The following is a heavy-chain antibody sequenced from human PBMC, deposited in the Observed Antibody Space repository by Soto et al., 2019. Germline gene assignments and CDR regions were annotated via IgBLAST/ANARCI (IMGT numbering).Heavy chain of an antibody. Sequence: SETLSLTCTVSGGSISSYYWSWIRQPPGKGLEWIGYIYYSGSTNYNPSLKSRVTISVDTSKNQFSLKLSSVTAADTAVYYCARSMWGFPDYWGQGTLVTVSS. J-gene: IGHJ4*02. CDR3: ARSMWGFPDY. CDR1: GGSISSYY. CDR2: IYYSGST. D-gene: IGHD7-27*01. V-gene: IGHV4-59*01.